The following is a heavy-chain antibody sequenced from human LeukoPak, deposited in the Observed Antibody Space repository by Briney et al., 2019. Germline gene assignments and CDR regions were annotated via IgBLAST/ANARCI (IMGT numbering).Heavy chain of an antibody. J-gene: IGHJ6*03. D-gene: IGHD2-2*01. V-gene: IGHV3-48*01. CDR1: GFTFSRYS. CDR3: ARDSVVPADRYRYYYMDV. Sequence: GGSLRLSCAASGFTFSRYSMNWVRQAPGKGLEWVSNISSSSNTLYYGDSVKGQFTISRDNAKNSLYLQMNSLRAEDTAVYYCARDSVVPADRYRYYYMDVWGKGTTVTVSS. CDR2: ISSSSNTL.